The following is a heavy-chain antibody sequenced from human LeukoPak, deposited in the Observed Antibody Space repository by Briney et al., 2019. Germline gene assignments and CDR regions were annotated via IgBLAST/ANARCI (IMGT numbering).Heavy chain of an antibody. D-gene: IGHD1-26*01. Sequence: SVKVSCKASGGTFSSYAISRVRQAPGQGLEWMGGIIPIFGTANYAQKFQGRVTITTDESTSTAYMELSSLRSEDTAVYYCARLRGYGGFYQDYWGQGTLVTVSS. CDR1: GGTFSSYA. CDR2: IIPIFGTA. J-gene: IGHJ4*02. V-gene: IGHV1-69*05. CDR3: ARLRGYGGFYQDY.